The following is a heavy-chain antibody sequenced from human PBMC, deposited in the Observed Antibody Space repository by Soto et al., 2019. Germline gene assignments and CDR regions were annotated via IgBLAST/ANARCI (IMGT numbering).Heavy chain of an antibody. CDR3: AASYGSGYRAFDY. V-gene: IGHV1-69*02. D-gene: IGHD3-10*01. CDR2: VNPIVSMS. CDR1: GDTFSFYT. Sequence: QVQLVQSGAEVTKPGSSVKVSCKASGDTFSFYTINWVRQASGLGLEWMGRVNPIVSMSNYAQKFQGRVTITAEKSTNTAYMQLSSLRSENTAIYYCAASYGSGYRAFDYWGQGALVTVSS. J-gene: IGHJ4*02.